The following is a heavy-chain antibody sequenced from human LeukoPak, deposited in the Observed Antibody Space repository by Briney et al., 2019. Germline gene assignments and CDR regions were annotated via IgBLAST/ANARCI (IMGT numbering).Heavy chain of an antibody. Sequence: PSEALSLTCTVSGGSISTNNNYWAWIRQPPGKGLEWIGYIYYSGSTYYNPSLKSRVTISVDTSKNQFSLKLSSVTAADTAVYYCARGIVGGGWYFDYWGQGTLVTVSS. CDR2: IYYSGST. CDR3: ARGIVGGGWYFDY. CDR1: GGSISTNNNY. D-gene: IGHD3-22*01. V-gene: IGHV4-30-4*02. J-gene: IGHJ4*02.